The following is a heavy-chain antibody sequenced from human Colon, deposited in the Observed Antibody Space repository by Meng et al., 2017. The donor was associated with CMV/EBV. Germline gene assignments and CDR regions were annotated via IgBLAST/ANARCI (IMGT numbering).Heavy chain of an antibody. V-gene: IGHV3-23*01. Sequence: GESLKISCGASGFTFSSYAMSWVRQAPGKGLEWVSAISGSGGSTYYADSVKGRFTISRDNSKNTLYLQMNSLRAEDTAVYYCAKLTGTIDLHYWGQGTLVTVSS. CDR1: GFTFSSYA. D-gene: IGHD1-7*01. CDR3: AKLTGTIDLHY. J-gene: IGHJ4*02. CDR2: ISGSGGST.